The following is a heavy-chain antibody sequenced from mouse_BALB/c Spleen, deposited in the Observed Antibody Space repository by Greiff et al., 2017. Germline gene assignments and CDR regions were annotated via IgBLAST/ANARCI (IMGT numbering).Heavy chain of an antibody. V-gene: IGHV5-9*03. D-gene: IGHD3-2*01. CDR1: GFTFSSYT. CDR2: ISSGGGNT. J-gene: IGHJ4*01. Sequence: EVQGVESGGGLVKPGGSLKLSCAASGFTFSSYTMSWVRQTPEKRLEWVATISSGGGNTYYPDSVKGRFTISRDNAKNNLYLQMSSLRSEDTALYYCAKTARATPSMDYWGQGTSVTVSS. CDR3: AKTARATPSMDY.